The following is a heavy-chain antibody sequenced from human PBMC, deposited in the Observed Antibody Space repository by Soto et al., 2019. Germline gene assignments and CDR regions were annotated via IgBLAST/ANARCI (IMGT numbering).Heavy chain of an antibody. CDR2: ISPGDSDT. J-gene: IGHJ4*02. CDR3: AKRGTSSRYSVDC. D-gene: IGHD6-6*01. Sequence: EVQLVQSGAEVRKSGESLKISCKGFGYSFTSYWIAWVRQMPGKGLEWMGTISPGDSDTRYSPSFEGQVTIPADRSISTAYLQWSSLKASDTAMYYCAKRGTSSRYSVDCWGQGTLVTVSS. CDR1: GYSFTSYW. V-gene: IGHV5-51*01.